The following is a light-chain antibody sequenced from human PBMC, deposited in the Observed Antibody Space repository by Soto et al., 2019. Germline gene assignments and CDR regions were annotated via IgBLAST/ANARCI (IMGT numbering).Light chain of an antibody. Sequence: DIQMTQSPSSLSASVGDRVTITCRASQSINKYLNWYRQKPGKAPELLIYAASSLQNGVPSTFSGSGSGTEFTLPISSLQPEDFATYYCQQSYDSPLTFGGGTKVEIK. V-gene: IGKV1-39*01. CDR3: QQSYDSPLT. CDR2: AAS. J-gene: IGKJ4*01. CDR1: QSINKY.